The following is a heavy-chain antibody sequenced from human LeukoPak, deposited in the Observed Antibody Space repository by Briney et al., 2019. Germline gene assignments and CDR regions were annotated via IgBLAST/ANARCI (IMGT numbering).Heavy chain of an antibody. CDR2: INPNSGGT. J-gene: IGHJ3*02. D-gene: IGHD6-19*01. Sequence: ASVKVSCKASGYTFTDYYMHWMRQAPGQGLEWLGWINPNSGGTNYPPKFQGRLTMTRDTSISTAYMELTRLTSDDTAVYYCAREGPRSKGSGGAAFHIWGQGTMVTVSS. CDR3: AREGPRSKGSGGAAFHI. V-gene: IGHV1-2*02. CDR1: GYTFTDYY.